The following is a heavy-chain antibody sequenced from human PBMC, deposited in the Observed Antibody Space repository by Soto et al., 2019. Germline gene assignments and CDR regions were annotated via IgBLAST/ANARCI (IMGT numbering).Heavy chain of an antibody. CDR3: AILTGEGQLDNVGKNYYYYMDV. CDR1: GGSFSGYY. Sequence: SETLSLTCAVYGGSFSGYYWSWIRQPPGKGLEWIGEINHSGSTNYNPSLKSRVTISVDTSKNQFSLKLSSVTAADTAVYYCAILTGEGQLDNVGKNYYYYMDVWGKGTTVTVSS. CDR2: INHSGST. D-gene: IGHD6-6*01. J-gene: IGHJ6*03. V-gene: IGHV4-34*01.